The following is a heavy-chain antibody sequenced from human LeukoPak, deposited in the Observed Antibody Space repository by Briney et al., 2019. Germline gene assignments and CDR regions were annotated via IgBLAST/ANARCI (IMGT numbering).Heavy chain of an antibody. D-gene: IGHD5-18*01. CDR1: GFTFGDYA. Sequence: GGSLRLSCTASGFTFGDYAMTWFRQAPGKGLEWVGFIRSKAYGGTTDYAASVKGGFTISRDDSKSIAYLQLNSLRTEDTAVYYCSSHTAPRIIAYWGQGTLVTVSS. J-gene: IGHJ4*02. CDR2: IRSKAYGGTT. CDR3: SSHTAPRIIAY. V-gene: IGHV3-49*03.